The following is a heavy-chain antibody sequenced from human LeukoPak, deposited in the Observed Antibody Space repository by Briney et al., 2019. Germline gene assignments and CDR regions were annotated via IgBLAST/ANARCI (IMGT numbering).Heavy chain of an antibody. D-gene: IGHD6-19*01. CDR2: ISGSGGYT. CDR1: GFTFTSYA. CDR3: AKDPGRLTSGWFDY. J-gene: IGHJ4*02. Sequence: GGSLRLSCGASGFTFTSYAMTWVRQAPGKGLEWVSAISGSGGYTYYADSVKGRFTISRDNSKNTLYLEMNSLRAEDTAVYYCAKDPGRLTSGWFDYWGQGTLVTVSS. V-gene: IGHV3-23*01.